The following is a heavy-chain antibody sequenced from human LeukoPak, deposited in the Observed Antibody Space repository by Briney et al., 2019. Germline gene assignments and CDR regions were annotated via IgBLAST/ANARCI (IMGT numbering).Heavy chain of an antibody. CDR2: IYSSGTT. CDR1: AGSISSYY. V-gene: IGHV4-4*07. D-gene: IGHD3-22*01. Sequence: PSETLFLTCTVSAGSISSYYWSWIRQPAGKGLEWIGRIYSSGTTNYNPSLKSRVTMSVDTSKNQFSLKLSSVTAADTAVYYCARWHYYDSSGFFDYWGQGTLVTVSS. J-gene: IGHJ4*02. CDR3: ARWHYYDSSGFFDY.